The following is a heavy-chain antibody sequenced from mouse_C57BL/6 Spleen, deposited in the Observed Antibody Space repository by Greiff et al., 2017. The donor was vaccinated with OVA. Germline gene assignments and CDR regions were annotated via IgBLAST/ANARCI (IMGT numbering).Heavy chain of an antibody. D-gene: IGHD2-3*01. J-gene: IGHJ1*03. CDR2: IYPGDGDT. V-gene: IGHV1-80*01. CDR3: ARHDGYFYWYFDV. Sequence: VKLQESGAELVKPGASVKISCKASGYAFSSYWMNWVKQRPGKGLEWIGQIYPGDGDTNYNGKFKGKATLTADKSSSTAYMQLSSLTSEDSAVYFCARHDGYFYWYFDVWGTGTTVTVSS. CDR1: GYAFSSYW.